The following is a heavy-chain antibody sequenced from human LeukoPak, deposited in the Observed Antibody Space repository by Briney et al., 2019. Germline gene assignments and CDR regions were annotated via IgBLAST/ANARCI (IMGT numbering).Heavy chain of an antibody. J-gene: IGHJ4*02. Sequence: ASVKVSCKASGYTFTSYGISWVRQAPGQGLEWMGWISAYNGNTNYAQRLQGRVTMTTDTSTSTAYMELRSLRSDDTAVYYCARGHSLIAAAGTPDYWGQGTLVTVSS. D-gene: IGHD6-13*01. CDR1: GYTFTSYG. CDR2: ISAYNGNT. CDR3: ARGHSLIAAAGTPDY. V-gene: IGHV1-18*01.